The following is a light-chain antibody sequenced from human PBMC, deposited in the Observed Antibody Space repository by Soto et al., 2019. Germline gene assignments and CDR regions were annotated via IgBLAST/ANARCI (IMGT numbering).Light chain of an antibody. Sequence: LSASVGDRVTITCRASQGISSALAWYQQKPGKAPKLLIYDASSLESGVPSRFSGSGSGTDFTLTISSLQPEDFATYYCQQFNSYPPLTFGGGTKVDIK. CDR3: QQFNSYPPLT. V-gene: IGKV1-13*02. CDR2: DAS. J-gene: IGKJ4*01. CDR1: QGISSA.